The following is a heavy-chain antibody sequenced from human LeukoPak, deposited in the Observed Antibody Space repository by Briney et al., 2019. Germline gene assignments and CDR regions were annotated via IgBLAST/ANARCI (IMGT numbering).Heavy chain of an antibody. CDR2: FHYSGTT. D-gene: IGHD7-27*01. CDR3: ARVDANWGVVDY. CDR1: GGSISTYY. J-gene: IGHJ4*02. Sequence: SETLSLTCTVSGGSISTYYWSWIRQPPGKGLEWIGYFHYSGTTNYNPSLKSRVTISVDTSKNQFSLKLSSVTAADTAVYYCARVDANWGVVDYWGQGTLVTVSS. V-gene: IGHV4-59*01.